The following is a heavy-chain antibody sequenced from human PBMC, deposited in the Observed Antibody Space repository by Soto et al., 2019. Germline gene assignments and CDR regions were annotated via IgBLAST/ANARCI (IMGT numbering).Heavy chain of an antibody. CDR1: GYTFTSYA. D-gene: IGHD2-15*01. J-gene: IGHJ4*02. V-gene: IGHV1-3*05. CDR3: ARGTVVTHFDY. Sequence: QVQLVQSGAEEKKPGASVKVSCKASGYTFTSYAMHWVRQAPGQRLEWMGWINAGNGNTKYSQKFQDRVTITRDTSASTAYMELSSLRSEDTAVYYCARGTVVTHFDYWCQGTLVTVSS. CDR2: INAGNGNT.